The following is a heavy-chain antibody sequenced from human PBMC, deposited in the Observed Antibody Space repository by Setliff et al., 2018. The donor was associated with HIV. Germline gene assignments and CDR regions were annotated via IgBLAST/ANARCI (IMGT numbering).Heavy chain of an antibody. CDR2: INPSGGRT. Sequence: ASVKVSCKASGFTLTNYYIHWVRQAPGQGLEWVGIINPSGGRTKYGQRFQGRVAFTGDMSTSTADMELRSLRSDDTAVYYCARVPGARPYYYYYMDVWGKGTTVTVSS. CDR3: ARVPGARPYYYYYMDV. V-gene: IGHV1-46*01. J-gene: IGHJ6*03. D-gene: IGHD3-10*01. CDR1: GFTLTNYY.